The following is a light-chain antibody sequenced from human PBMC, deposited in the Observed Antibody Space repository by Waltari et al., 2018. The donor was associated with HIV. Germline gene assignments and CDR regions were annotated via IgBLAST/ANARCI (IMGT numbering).Light chain of an antibody. V-gene: IGKV3-15*01. J-gene: IGKJ2*01. CDR2: GAS. Sequence: EIVMTQSPATLSVSPGETATLSCRASQGFSRYLAWYQQKPGQAPRLLFYGASTRATGVPARFSGSGSGTEFTLTISSLQSEDSAVYYCHQYSDWPPMYTFGQGTKLEIK. CDR3: HQYSDWPPMYT. CDR1: QGFSRY.